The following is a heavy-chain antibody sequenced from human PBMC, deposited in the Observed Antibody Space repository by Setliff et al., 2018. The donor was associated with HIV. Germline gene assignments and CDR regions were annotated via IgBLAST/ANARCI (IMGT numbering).Heavy chain of an antibody. D-gene: IGHD1-26*01. CDR1: GHTLTELS. V-gene: IGHV1-24*01. CDR3: ATHRWYSGSYLRDY. Sequence: ASVKVSCKVSGHTLTELSMHWVRQAPGKGLEWMGGFDPEKSEKIYAQKLQGRVTMTEDTSTDTAYMELRSLRSEDTAVYYYATHRWYSGSYLRDYWGQGTLVTVSS. J-gene: IGHJ4*02. CDR2: FDPEKSEK.